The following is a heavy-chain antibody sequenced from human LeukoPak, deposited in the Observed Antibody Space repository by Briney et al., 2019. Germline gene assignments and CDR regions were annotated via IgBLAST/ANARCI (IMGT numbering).Heavy chain of an antibody. V-gene: IGHV1-69*13. CDR2: IIPIFGTA. D-gene: IGHD1-26*01. CDR3: ARGGSGSNPASFDP. Sequence: ASVKVSCKASGGTFSSYAFSWVRQAPGQGLEWMGGIIPIFGTANYAQKFQGRVTITADESTSSAYMELSSLSSEDTAVYYCARGGSGSNPASFDPWGQGTLVTVSS. J-gene: IGHJ5*02. CDR1: GGTFSSYA.